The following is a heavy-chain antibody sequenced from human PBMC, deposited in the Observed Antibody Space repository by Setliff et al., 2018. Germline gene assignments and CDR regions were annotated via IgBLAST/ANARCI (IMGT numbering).Heavy chain of an antibody. CDR2: VRFDGTYK. V-gene: IGHV3-30*02. CDR3: ARDPNGDYVGAFDP. J-gene: IGHJ5*02. CDR1: GFVFGTYG. Sequence: GGSLRLSCAASGFVFGTYGMHWVRQAPGKGLDWVASVRFDGTYKVYGDSVKGRFTISRDNVRNSVNLQMNSLRAEDTASYYCARDPNGDYVGAFDPWGQGILVTVSS. D-gene: IGHD4-17*01.